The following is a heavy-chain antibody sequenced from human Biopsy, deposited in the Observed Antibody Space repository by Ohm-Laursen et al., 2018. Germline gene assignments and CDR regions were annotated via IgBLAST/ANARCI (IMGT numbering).Heavy chain of an antibody. CDR2: IYDRGSTA. D-gene: IGHD6-19*01. V-gene: IGHV4-59*01. CDR1: GGSIGSFY. CDR3: ARGMRSSGWPYFDS. Sequence: PSETLSLTCTVSGGSIGSFYWTWIRQPPGQGLEYIGYIYDRGSTANYNPSLESRVTMSVDMPKNQFSLKLSSVTAADTAIYYCARGMRSSGWPYFDSWGQGALVSVSP. J-gene: IGHJ4*02.